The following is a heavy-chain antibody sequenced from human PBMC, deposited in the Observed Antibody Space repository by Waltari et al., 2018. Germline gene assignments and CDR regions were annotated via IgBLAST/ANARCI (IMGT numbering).Heavy chain of an antibody. CDR2: IYYSGRT. CDR1: GGSISSLSYS. CDR3: ARHGPVDIGTVPVADNWFDP. Sequence: QLQLQESGPGLVKPSETLSLTCTVSGGSISSLSYSWVWIRQPPGKGLEWIGSIYYSGRTYYYPSLQSRVTISVDRSKNQFSLRLTSVTAADTAVYYCARHGPVDIGTVPVADNWFDPWGQGTLVTVSS. V-gene: IGHV4-39*07. D-gene: IGHD2-2*01. J-gene: IGHJ5*02.